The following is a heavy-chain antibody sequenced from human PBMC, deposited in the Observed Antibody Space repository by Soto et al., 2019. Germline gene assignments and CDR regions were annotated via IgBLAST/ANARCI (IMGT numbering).Heavy chain of an antibody. Sequence: QVQLVQSGAEEKKPGASVKVSCKASGYSFTSYAMHWVRQAPGQRLEWMGWINAGNGNTKYSQKFQGRVTITRDTSASTAYMELSSLRSEDTATYYCARAVAVPASCDYWGQGTLVTVSS. CDR2: INAGNGNT. V-gene: IGHV1-3*05. J-gene: IGHJ4*02. CDR3: ARAVAVPASCDY. CDR1: GYSFTSYA. D-gene: IGHD6-19*01.